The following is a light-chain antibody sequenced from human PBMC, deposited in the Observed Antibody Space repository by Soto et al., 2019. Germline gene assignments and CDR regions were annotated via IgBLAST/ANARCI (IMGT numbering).Light chain of an antibody. CDR1: NTFIGTYNL. V-gene: IGLV2-23*01. CDR3: CSCAGSSTV. CDR2: EAT. Sequence: QSVLTQPASMSGSPGQSITISCTGTNTFIGTYNLVSWYQHHPGKAPKLVIYEATKRPSGISPRFSGSKSGNTASLTISGLQAEDEADYYCCSCAGSSTVFGGGTKLTV. J-gene: IGLJ2*01.